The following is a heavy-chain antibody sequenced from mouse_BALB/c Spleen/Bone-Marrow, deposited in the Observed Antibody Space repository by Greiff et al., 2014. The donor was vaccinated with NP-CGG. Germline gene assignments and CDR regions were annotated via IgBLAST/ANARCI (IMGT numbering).Heavy chain of an antibody. CDR3: AREGSTMITTEAWFAY. D-gene: IGHD2-4*01. Sequence: EVQLQQSRPELVKPGASVKMSCKASGYTFTSYVMHWVKQKPGQGLEWIGYINPYNDGTKYNEKFKGKATLTSDKSSSTAYMELSSLTSEDSAVYYCAREGSTMITTEAWFAYWGQGTLVTVSA. CDR2: INPYNDGT. J-gene: IGHJ3*01. V-gene: IGHV1-14*01. CDR1: GYTFTSYV.